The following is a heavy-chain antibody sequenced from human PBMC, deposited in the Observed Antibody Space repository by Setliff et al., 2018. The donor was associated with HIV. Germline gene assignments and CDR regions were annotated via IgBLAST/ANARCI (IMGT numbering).Heavy chain of an antibody. CDR2: INHDRTT. CDR1: GGSFSGYY. CDR3: ARGSRQVTIFGVVFKTNYYFMDV. J-gene: IGHJ6*03. Sequence: SETLSLTCAVYGGSFSGYYWSWIRQPPGKGREWIGEINHDRTTNYNPSLKSRVTISVDTSKNQFSLTLNSVTAADTAVYYCARGSRQVTIFGVVFKTNYYFMDVGGKGTAVTVSS. D-gene: IGHD3-3*01. V-gene: IGHV4-34*01.